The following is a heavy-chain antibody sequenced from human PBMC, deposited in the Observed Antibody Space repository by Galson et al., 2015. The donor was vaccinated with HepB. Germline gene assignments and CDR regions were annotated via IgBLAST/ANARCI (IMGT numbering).Heavy chain of an antibody. CDR3: AREYPREAAFDI. CDR1: GGSMGTSNW. V-gene: IGHV4-4*02. D-gene: IGHD1-26*01. Sequence: ETLSLTCTVSGGSMGTSNWWSWVRQSPGKGLEWIGEIYHSGSTNYNPSLKSRVTISVDKSKNQFSLRLSSVTAADTAVYYCAREYPREAAFDIWGQGTMVTVSS. J-gene: IGHJ3*02. CDR2: IYHSGST.